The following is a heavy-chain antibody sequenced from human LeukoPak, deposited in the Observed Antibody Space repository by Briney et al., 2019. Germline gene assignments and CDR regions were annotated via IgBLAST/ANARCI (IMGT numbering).Heavy chain of an antibody. CDR2: IYYTGTT. CDR3: ARLLNNDNAGDPDTFDM. J-gene: IGHJ3*02. Sequence: PSETLSLTCTVSSGSISSHYWSWIRQSPERGLEWIGFIYYTGTTRYSPSLRGRVTMSVDSSRNHFSLKLTPMTAADTALYYCARLLNNDNAGDPDTFDMWGQGTMVTVSS. D-gene: IGHD2-21*02. CDR1: SGSISSHY. V-gene: IGHV4-59*11.